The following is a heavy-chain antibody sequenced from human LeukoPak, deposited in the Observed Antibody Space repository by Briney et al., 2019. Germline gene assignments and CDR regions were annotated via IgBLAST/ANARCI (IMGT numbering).Heavy chain of an antibody. V-gene: IGHV3-23*01. J-gene: IGHJ4*02. CDR1: GFTFSTYA. CDR3: AKDAPRSSGWYYFDY. CDR2: ITSSGGGT. Sequence: PGGSLRLSCAASGFTFSTYAMSWGRQGPGKGLEWVSGITSSGGGTYYADSVKGRFTITRDNSKTTLYLQMDSLRAEDTAVYYCAKDAPRSSGWYYFDYWGQGILVTVSS. D-gene: IGHD6-19*01.